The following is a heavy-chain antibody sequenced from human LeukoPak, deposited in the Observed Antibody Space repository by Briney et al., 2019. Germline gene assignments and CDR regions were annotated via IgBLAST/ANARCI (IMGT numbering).Heavy chain of an antibody. V-gene: IGHV4-39*07. CDR3: ARVRLWVYSSGWHVPNDAFDI. Sequence: SETLSLTCTVSGGSISSSSYYWGWIRQPPGKGLEWIGSIYYSGSTYYNPSLKSRVTISVDTSKNQFSLKLSSVTAADTAVYYCARVRLWVYSSGWHVPNDAFDIWGQGTMVTVSS. D-gene: IGHD6-19*01. J-gene: IGHJ3*02. CDR1: GGSISSSSYY. CDR2: IYYSGST.